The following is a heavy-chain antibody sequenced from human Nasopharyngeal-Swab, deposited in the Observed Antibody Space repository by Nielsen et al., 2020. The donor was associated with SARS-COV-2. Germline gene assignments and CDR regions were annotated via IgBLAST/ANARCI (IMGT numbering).Heavy chain of an antibody. V-gene: IGHV4-30-2*01. D-gene: IGHD5-12*01. Sequence: SETLSLTCAVSGGSISSGGYSWSRIRQPPGKGLEWIGYIYHSGSTYYNPSLKSRVTISVDRSENQFSLKLSSMTAADTAVYYCARGSGYDFVWVHRDAFDIWGQGTMVTVSS. CDR3: ARGSGYDFVWVHRDAFDI. J-gene: IGHJ3*02. CDR2: IYHSGST. CDR1: GGSISSGGYS.